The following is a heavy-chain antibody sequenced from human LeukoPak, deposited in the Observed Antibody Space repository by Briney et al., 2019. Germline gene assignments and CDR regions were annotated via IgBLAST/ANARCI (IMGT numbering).Heavy chain of an antibody. V-gene: IGHV4-31*03. CDR1: GGSISSGGYY. J-gene: IGHJ4*02. CDR2: IYYSGST. D-gene: IGHD6-19*01. Sequence: SETLSLTCTVSGGSISSGGYYWSWIRQHPGKGLEWIGYIYYSGSTYYNPSLKSRVTISVDTSKNQFSLKLSSVTAADTAVYYCARHSVKWLVPDYWGQGTLVTVSS. CDR3: ARHSVKWLVPDY.